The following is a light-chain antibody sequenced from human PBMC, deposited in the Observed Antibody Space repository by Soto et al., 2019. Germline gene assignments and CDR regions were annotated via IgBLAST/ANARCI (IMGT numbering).Light chain of an antibody. CDR2: AAS. V-gene: IGKV1-39*01. CDR1: QSISSY. Sequence: DIQMTPSPSSLSATVGVTVTITCRASQSISSYLNWYQQKPGKAPKLLIYAASSLQSGVPSRFSGSGSGTDFTLTISSLQPEDFATYYCQQSYSTWTFGQGTRLEIK. CDR3: QQSYSTWT. J-gene: IGKJ5*01.